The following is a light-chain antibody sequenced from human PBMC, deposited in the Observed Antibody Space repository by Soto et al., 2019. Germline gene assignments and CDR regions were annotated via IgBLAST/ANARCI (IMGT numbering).Light chain of an antibody. CDR3: QQYGSSTYT. Sequence: DILMTQSPATLSVSPGERATLSCRASQSISSNLAWYQQKPSQAPRLLMFGANTRATGIPARFSGSGSGTEFTLTISSLQSEDFAVYYCQQYGSSTYTFGQGTKVEIK. CDR1: QSISSN. J-gene: IGKJ2*01. V-gene: IGKV3-15*01. CDR2: GAN.